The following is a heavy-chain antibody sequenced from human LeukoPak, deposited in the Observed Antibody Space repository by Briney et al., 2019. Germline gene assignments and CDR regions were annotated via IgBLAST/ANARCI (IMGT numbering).Heavy chain of an antibody. CDR1: GYTFTSYA. V-gene: IGHV1-2*02. CDR3: ARAPQYSSSWYYYYYYMDV. Sequence: GASVKVSCKASGYTFTSYAMNWVRQAPGQGLEWMGWINTNSGGTNYAQKFQGRVTMTRDTSISTAYMELSRLRSDDTAVYYCARAPQYSSSWYYYYYYMDVWGKGTTVTVSS. J-gene: IGHJ6*03. CDR2: INTNSGGT. D-gene: IGHD6-13*01.